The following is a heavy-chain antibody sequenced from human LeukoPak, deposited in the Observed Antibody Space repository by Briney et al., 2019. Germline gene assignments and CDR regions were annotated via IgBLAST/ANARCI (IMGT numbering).Heavy chain of an antibody. CDR3: ARPYSSGWYSIDF. CDR2: ISYDGSNK. D-gene: IGHD6-13*01. J-gene: IGHJ4*02. CDR1: GFTFSSYV. V-gene: IGHV3-30*14. Sequence: GGSLRLSCAASGFTFSSYVMHWVRQAPGKGLEWVAVISYDGSNKYYADSVKGRFTISRDNSKNTLYLQMNSLRAEDTAVYYCARPYSSGWYSIDFWGQGTLVTVSS.